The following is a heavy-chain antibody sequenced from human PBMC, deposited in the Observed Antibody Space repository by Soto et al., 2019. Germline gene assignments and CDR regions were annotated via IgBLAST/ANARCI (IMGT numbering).Heavy chain of an antibody. CDR3: AQALVFTGGEGFDI. V-gene: IGHV4-31*02. D-gene: IGHD2-8*02. Sequence: QVRLQEWGPGLVKPSQTLSLKCSVSGGSITTGGRYWSWIRQLPGKGLEWMGDIYYSGTTYYNASLKSRVTISAEAAKNQFSLKLSSVTAADTAVYYCAQALVFTGGEGFDIGGQGRLVTVSS. CDR2: IYYSGTT. CDR1: GGSITTGGRY. J-gene: IGHJ3*02.